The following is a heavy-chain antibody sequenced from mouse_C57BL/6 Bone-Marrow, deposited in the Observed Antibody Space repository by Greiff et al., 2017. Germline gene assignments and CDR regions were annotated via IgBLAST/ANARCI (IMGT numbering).Heavy chain of an antibody. CDR3: ARENYDYDGGFDY. V-gene: IGHV5-4*01. CDR1: GFTFSSYA. D-gene: IGHD2-4*01. J-gene: IGHJ2*01. CDR2: ISDGGSYT. Sequence: DVHLVESGGGLVKPGGSLKLSCAASGFTFSSYAMSWVRQTPEKRLEWVATISDGGSYTYYPDNVKGRFTISRDNAKNNLYLQMSHLKSEDTAMYYCARENYDYDGGFDYWGQGTTLTVSS.